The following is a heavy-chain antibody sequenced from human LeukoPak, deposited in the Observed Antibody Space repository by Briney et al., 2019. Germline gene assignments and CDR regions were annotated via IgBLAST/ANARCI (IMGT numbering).Heavy chain of an antibody. D-gene: IGHD3-10*01. CDR1: GYIFSVYW. CDR2: IFPRDSDT. V-gene: IGHV5-51*01. CDR3: ARQPGAGWFDP. Sequence: GESLKISCKVSGYIFSVYWIAWVRQMPGKGLEWMGIIFPRDSDTRYSPSFQGQVTISADKSISTVYLQWGSLKASDTAMYYCARQPGAGWFDPWGQGTLVTVSS. J-gene: IGHJ5*02.